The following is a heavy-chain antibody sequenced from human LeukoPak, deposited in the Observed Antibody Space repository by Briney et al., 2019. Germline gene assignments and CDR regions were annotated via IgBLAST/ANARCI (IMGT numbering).Heavy chain of an antibody. V-gene: IGHV4-39*01. CDR3: ARPRAAYCSSTSCHQNRAFDI. J-gene: IGHJ3*02. CDR1: GGSISSSSYY. CDR2: IYYSGST. D-gene: IGHD2-2*01. Sequence: SETLSLTCTVSGGSISSSSYYWGWIRQPPGKGLEWIGSIYYSGSTYYNPSLKSRVTISVDTSKNQFSLKLSSVTAADTAVYYYARPRAAYCSSTSCHQNRAFDIWGQGTMVTVSS.